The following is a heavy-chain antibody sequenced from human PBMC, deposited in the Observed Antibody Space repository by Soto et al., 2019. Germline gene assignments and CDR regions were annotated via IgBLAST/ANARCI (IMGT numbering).Heavy chain of an antibody. CDR1: GLTFSSYG. D-gene: IGHD2-15*01. CDR3: AKGWWDRYYFDY. Sequence: QVQLVESGGGVVQPGGSLRLSCAASGLTFSSYGMHWVRQAPGKGLEWVAVISYDGSNKYYADSVKGRFTISRDNSKNTLYLQMNSLRAEDTAVYYCAKGWWDRYYFDYWGQGTLVTVSS. V-gene: IGHV3-30*18. J-gene: IGHJ4*02. CDR2: ISYDGSNK.